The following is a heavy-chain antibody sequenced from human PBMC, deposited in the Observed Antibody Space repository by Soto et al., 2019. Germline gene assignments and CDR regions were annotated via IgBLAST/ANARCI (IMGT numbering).Heavy chain of an antibody. D-gene: IGHD3-10*01. CDR3: ARDRSRSGSYLHWFDP. J-gene: IGHJ5*02. Sequence: QVQLVQSGAEVKKPGASVKVSCKASGYTFTSYYMHWVRQAPGQGLEWMGIINPSGGSTSYAQKFQGRVTITRDTSTSTVYMELSSLRSEDTAVYYCARDRSRSGSYLHWFDPWGQGTLVTVSS. CDR1: GYTFTSYY. V-gene: IGHV1-46*01. CDR2: INPSGGST.